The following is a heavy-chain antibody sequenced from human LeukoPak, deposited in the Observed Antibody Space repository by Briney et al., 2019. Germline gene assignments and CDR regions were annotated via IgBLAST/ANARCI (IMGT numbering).Heavy chain of an antibody. V-gene: IGHV1-2*02. CDR1: GYTFTGYY. CDR3: ARALKAVTTSPAAGY. J-gene: IGHJ4*02. Sequence: ASVKVSCKASGYTFTGYYMHWVRQAPGQGLEWMGWINPNSGGTNYAQKFQGRVTMTRDTSVSTAYMELSRLRSDDTAVYYCARALKAVTTSPAAGYWGQGTLVTVSS. CDR2: INPNSGGT. D-gene: IGHD4-17*01.